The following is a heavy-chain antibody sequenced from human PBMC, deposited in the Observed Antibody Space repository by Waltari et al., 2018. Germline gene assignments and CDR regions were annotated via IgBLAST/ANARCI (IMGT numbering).Heavy chain of an antibody. CDR3: ARIYYGDYVVY. CDR1: GFTFSSYW. J-gene: IGHJ4*02. CDR2: IKQDGSEK. V-gene: IGHV3-7*03. Sequence: EVQLVESGGGLVQPGGSLRLSCAASGFTFSSYWMSWVRQAPGEGLEWVANIKQDGSEKYYVDSVRGRFTSSRDNAKNSLYLQMNSLRAEDTAVYYCARIYYGDYVVYWGQGTLVTVSS. D-gene: IGHD4-17*01.